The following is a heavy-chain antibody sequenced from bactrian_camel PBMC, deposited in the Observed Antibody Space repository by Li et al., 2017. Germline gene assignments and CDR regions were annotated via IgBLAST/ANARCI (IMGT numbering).Heavy chain of an antibody. CDR2: VDSDGPT. Sequence: GGSVQAGGSLRLSCVYSGNIYSRYCLGWFRQAPGKEREGVARVDSDGPTTYADSVKGRFTISRDNAKNTLFLQMNRLKPEDTGTYFCAATSVQSGFDWTQATMYNYWGQGTQVTVS. CDR1: GNIYSRYC. J-gene: IGHJ4*01. D-gene: IGHD5*01. V-gene: IGHV3S53*01. CDR3: AATSVQSGFDWTQATMYNY.